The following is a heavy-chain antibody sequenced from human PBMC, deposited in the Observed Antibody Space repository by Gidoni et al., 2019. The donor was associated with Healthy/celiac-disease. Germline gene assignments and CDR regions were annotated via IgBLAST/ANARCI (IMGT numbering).Heavy chain of an antibody. CDR3: AKDMVGDDYNFFSFAFDY. CDR2: ISWDGGST. Sequence: EVQLVESGGVVVQPGGSLRLSCAASGFTFDDSTMHWVRQAPGKGLEWVSLISWDGGSTYYADSVKGRFTISRDNSKNSLYLQMNSLRTEDTALYYCAKDMVGDDYNFFSFAFDYWGQGTLVTVSS. CDR1: GFTFDDST. V-gene: IGHV3-43*01. D-gene: IGHD4-4*01. J-gene: IGHJ4*02.